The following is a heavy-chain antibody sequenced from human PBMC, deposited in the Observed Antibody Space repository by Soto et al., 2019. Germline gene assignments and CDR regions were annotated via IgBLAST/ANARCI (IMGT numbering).Heavy chain of an antibody. CDR1: GGTFSSYA. J-gene: IGHJ4*02. D-gene: IGHD2-21*02. CDR2: IIPIFGTA. Sequence: QVQLVQSGAEVKKPGSSVKVSCKASGGTFSSYAISWVRQAPGQGLEWMGGIIPIFGTANYAQKFQGRVTITADESTSTAYMELSSLRSEDTAVYYCARDVGGLCGGDYWGFDYWGQGTLVTVSS. CDR3: ARDVGGLCGGDYWGFDY. V-gene: IGHV1-69*01.